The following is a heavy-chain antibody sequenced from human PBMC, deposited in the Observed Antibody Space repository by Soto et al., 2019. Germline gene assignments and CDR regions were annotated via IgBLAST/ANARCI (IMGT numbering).Heavy chain of an antibody. Sequence: GGSLRLSCAASGFTFSSYEMNWVRQAPGKGLEWVSYISSSGSTIYYADSVKGRFTISRDNAKNSLYLQMNSLRAEDTAVYYCARVARLPSVATIEVESYYYYGMEVWGPGTTVTVS. J-gene: IGHJ6*02. CDR3: ARVARLPSVATIEVESYYYYGMEV. D-gene: IGHD5-12*01. V-gene: IGHV3-48*03. CDR1: GFTFSSYE. CDR2: ISSSGSTI.